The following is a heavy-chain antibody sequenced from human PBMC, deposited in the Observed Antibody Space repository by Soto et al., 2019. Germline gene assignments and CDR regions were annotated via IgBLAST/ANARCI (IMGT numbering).Heavy chain of an antibody. V-gene: IGHV4-34*01. Sequence: SETLSLTCAVYGGSFSGYYWSWIRQPPGKGLEWIGEINHSGSTNYNPSLKSRVTISVDTSKNQFSLKLSSVTAADTAVYYCTGPGGAVAGRGNWFDPWGQGTLVTVSS. D-gene: IGHD6-19*01. CDR1: GGSFSGYY. CDR2: INHSGST. CDR3: TGPGGAVAGRGNWFDP. J-gene: IGHJ5*02.